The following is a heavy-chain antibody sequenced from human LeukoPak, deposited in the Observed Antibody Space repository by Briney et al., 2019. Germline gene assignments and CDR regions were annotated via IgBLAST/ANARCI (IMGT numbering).Heavy chain of an antibody. CDR2: IYPGDSDT. Sequence: GESLKISCKGSGYSFSNYWIAWVRQMPGKGLEWMGIIYPGDSDTTYSPSFQGQVTISADKSISTAYLQWSSLKASDTAMYYCARRRRGRITMVRGVLYYYYMDVWGKGTTVTISS. CDR3: ARRRRGRITMVRGVLYYYYMDV. J-gene: IGHJ6*03. D-gene: IGHD3-10*01. CDR1: GYSFSNYW. V-gene: IGHV5-51*01.